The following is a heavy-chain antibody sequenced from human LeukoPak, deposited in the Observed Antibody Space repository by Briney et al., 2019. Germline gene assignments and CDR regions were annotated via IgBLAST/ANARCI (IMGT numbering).Heavy chain of an antibody. Sequence: SETLSLTCTVSGGSISSGGYYWSWIRQPPGKGLEWIGYIYHSGSTYYNPSLKSRVTISVDRSKNQFSLKLSSVTAADTAVYYCARDRKAVATIYFDYWGQGTLVTVSS. D-gene: IGHD5-12*01. CDR3: ARDRKAVATIYFDY. V-gene: IGHV4-30-2*01. CDR1: GGSISSGGYY. J-gene: IGHJ4*02. CDR2: IYHSGST.